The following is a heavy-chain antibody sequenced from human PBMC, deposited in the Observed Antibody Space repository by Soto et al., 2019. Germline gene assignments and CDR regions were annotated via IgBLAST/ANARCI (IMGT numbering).Heavy chain of an antibody. V-gene: IGHV4-59*11. D-gene: IGHD3-22*01. CDR3: AREYYYDSSGIGFDP. CDR2: IYSSGSP. Sequence: SETLSLTCTVSGASPRGPYWSWIRQPPGKGLEWIGYIYSSGSPHHNPSLKSRVIISEDRSKNQIYLKLNSVTAADTAVHYRAREYYYDSSGIGFDPWGPGTLVTVSS. CDR1: GASPRGPY. J-gene: IGHJ5*02.